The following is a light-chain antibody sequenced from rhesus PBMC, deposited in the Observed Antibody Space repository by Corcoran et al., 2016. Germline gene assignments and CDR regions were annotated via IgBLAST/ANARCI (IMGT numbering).Light chain of an antibody. CDR3: QQYNSLPRT. V-gene: IGKV1-32*01. CDR2: YAK. Sequence: DIQMTQSPSSLSASVGDRVTITCRASQAISSYLNWYPQKPGKDPKLLIHYAKRLESGVPSRFSGSGSGTEFTLSISSLQPEDFATYYCQQYNSLPRTFGGGTKVEIK. J-gene: IGKJ4*01. CDR1: QAISSY.